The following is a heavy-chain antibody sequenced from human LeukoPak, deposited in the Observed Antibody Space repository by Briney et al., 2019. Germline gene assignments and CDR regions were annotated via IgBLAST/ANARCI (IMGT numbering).Heavy chain of an antibody. J-gene: IGHJ6*02. D-gene: IGHD3-10*01. CDR1: GFTFSSFG. CDR3: AKVIRGGYGVDV. Sequence: GGSLRLSCAASGFTFSSFGMNWVRQAPGKGLEWVSYISDSSSLTYYADSVKGRFTISRDNAKNSLSLQLNSPRDEDTAVYFCAKVIRGGYGVDVWGQGTTVTVSS. CDR2: ISDSSSLT. V-gene: IGHV3-48*02.